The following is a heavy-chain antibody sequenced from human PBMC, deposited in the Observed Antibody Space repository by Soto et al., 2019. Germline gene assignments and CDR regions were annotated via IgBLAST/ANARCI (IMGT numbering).Heavy chain of an antibody. J-gene: IGHJ4*02. D-gene: IGHD3-22*01. CDR1: GGTFNKYA. CDR2: IIPMFGTA. Sequence: VASVKVSCKASGGTFNKYAISWVRQAPGQGLEWMGGIIPMFGTANYAQKFQGRVTITADESTSTAYMELRSLRSEDTAVYYCARGVHYDSSGYYYFYWGRGTLVTVSS. CDR3: ARGVHYDSSGYYYFY. V-gene: IGHV1-69*13.